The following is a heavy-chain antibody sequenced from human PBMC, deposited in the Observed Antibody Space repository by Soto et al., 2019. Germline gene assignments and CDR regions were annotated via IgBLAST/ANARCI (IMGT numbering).Heavy chain of an antibody. J-gene: IGHJ4*02. CDR3: ARGVTYYDFWSGYPTTYYFDY. Sequence: QVQLQQWGAGLLKPSETLSLTCAVYGGSFSGYYWSWIRQPPGKGLEWIGEINHSGSTNYNPSLKSRVTVSVDTSKNQFSLKRSSVTAADTAVYYCARGVTYYDFWSGYPTTYYFDYWGQGTLVTVSS. CDR2: INHSGST. CDR1: GGSFSGYY. D-gene: IGHD3-3*01. V-gene: IGHV4-34*01.